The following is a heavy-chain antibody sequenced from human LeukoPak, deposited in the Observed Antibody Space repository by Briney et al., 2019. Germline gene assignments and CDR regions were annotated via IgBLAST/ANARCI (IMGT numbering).Heavy chain of an antibody. Sequence: SVKVSCKASGGTFSSHAISWVRQAPGQGLEWMGRIIPILSLADYPQKFQGRVTITADKSTSTAYMELSSLRSDDTAVYFCARGGNIAAAMGRFDSWGQGALVTVSS. J-gene: IGHJ4*02. V-gene: IGHV1-69*04. CDR2: IIPILSLA. CDR1: GGTFSSHA. D-gene: IGHD6-13*01. CDR3: ARGGNIAAAMGRFDS.